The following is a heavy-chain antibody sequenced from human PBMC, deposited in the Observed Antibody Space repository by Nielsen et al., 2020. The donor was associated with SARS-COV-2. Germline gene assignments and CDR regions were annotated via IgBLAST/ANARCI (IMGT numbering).Heavy chain of an antibody. CDR3: ARTIYFDSSGYHYYFDY. CDR1: GYTFANFW. V-gene: IGHV5-51*01. Sequence: KVSCKASGYTFANFWIGWVRQMPGKGLEWMGLIYPRDSDTRYRPSFQGQVTVSVDKSINTAYLQWSSLKASDRAMYYCARTIYFDSSGYHYYFDYWGQGTLVTVSS. CDR2: IYPRDSDT. J-gene: IGHJ4*02. D-gene: IGHD3-22*01.